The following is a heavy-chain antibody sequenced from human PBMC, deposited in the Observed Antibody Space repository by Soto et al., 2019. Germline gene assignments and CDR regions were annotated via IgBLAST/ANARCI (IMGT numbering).Heavy chain of an antibody. Sequence: QVQLVESGGGVVQPGRSLRLSCAASGFTFSSYDMHWVRQAPGKGLEWVAVISYDGSNKYYADSVKGRFTISRDNSKNTLYLQMNSLRAEDTAVFYCPKTGRRGPSSFDYWGQGTLVTVSS. D-gene: IGHD3-10*01. CDR3: PKTGRRGPSSFDY. J-gene: IGHJ4*02. V-gene: IGHV3-30*18. CDR1: GFTFSSYD. CDR2: ISYDGSNK.